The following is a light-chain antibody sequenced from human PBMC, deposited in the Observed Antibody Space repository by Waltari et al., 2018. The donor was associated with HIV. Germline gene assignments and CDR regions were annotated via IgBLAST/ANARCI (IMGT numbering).Light chain of an antibody. V-gene: IGLV3-21*04. CDR2: YDT. CDR3: QVWDSATDHVL. J-gene: IGLJ2*01. CDR1: NIERKS. Sequence: LTQPPSLSVAPGETATISGGATNIERKSVHWYQQKAGQAPGVVMSYDTDRPAGIAERFSGLHSGHTASLIITRVGAGDEADYYCQVWDSATDHVLFGGGTRLTVL.